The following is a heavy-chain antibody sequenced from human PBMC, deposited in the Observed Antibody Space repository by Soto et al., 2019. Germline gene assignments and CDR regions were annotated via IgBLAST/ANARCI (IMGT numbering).Heavy chain of an antibody. J-gene: IGHJ4*02. CDR3: ARQTYGYYTFFDY. CDR1: GGSISSGDYY. D-gene: IGHD3-3*01. Sequence: SETLSLTCTVSGGSISSGDYYWIWIRQPPGKGLEWIGYIYYSGSTYYNPSLKSRVTISVDTSKNQFSLKLSSVTAADTAVYYCARQTYGYYTFFDYWGQGTLVTVSS. CDR2: IYYSGST. V-gene: IGHV4-30-4*01.